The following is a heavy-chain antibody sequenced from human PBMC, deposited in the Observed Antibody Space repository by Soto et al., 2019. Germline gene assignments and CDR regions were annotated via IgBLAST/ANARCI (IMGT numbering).Heavy chain of an antibody. V-gene: IGHV1-18*01. Sequence: QVQLVQSGAEVKKPGASVKVSCKASGYTFTSYGISWVRQAPGQGLEWMGWISAYNGNTNYAQKLQGRVTMTTDTSTRTAYMEPRGLRSDDTAVYYCASALSTVTTLGSWGQGTLVTVSS. D-gene: IGHD4-17*01. CDR1: GYTFTSYG. CDR3: ASALSTVTTLGS. J-gene: IGHJ5*02. CDR2: ISAYNGNT.